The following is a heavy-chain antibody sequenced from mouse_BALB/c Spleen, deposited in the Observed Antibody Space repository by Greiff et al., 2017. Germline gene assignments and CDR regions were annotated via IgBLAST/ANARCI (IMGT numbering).Heavy chain of an antibody. J-gene: IGHJ2*01. Sequence: QVQLQQSGAELVRPGSSVKISCKASGYAFSSYWMNWVKQRPGQGLEWIGQIYPGDGDTNYNGKFKGKATLTADKSSSTAYVQLSSLTSEDSAVFFCATLTTVVAYYFDYWGQGTTLTVSS. CDR1: GYAFSSYW. D-gene: IGHD1-1*01. V-gene: IGHV1-80*01. CDR3: ATLTTVVAYYFDY. CDR2: IYPGDGDT.